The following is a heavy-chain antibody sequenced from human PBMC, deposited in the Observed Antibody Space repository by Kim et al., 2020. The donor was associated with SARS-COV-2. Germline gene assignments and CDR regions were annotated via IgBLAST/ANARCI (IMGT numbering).Heavy chain of an antibody. CDR3: AREGIWLFMEYYFDY. J-gene: IGHJ4*02. V-gene: IGHV3-7*01. Sequence: GGSLRLSCAASGFTFSSYWMSWVRQAPGKGLEWVANIKQDGSEKYYVDSVKGRFTISRDNAKNSLYLQMNSLRAEDTAVYYCAREGIWLFMEYYFDYWGQGTLVTVSS. CDR1: GFTFSSYW. CDR2: IKQDGSEK. D-gene: IGHD3-22*01.